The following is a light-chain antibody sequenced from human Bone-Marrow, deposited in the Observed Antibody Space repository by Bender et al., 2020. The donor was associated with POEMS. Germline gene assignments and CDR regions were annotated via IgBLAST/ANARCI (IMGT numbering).Light chain of an antibody. V-gene: IGLV1-40*01. CDR3: AAWDDRLSAWV. CDR1: SSNIGAGID. Sequence: QSVLTQPPSVSGAPGQRVTISCTGSSSNIGAGIDVHWYQQLPGTAPKVIIHGNTRRPSGVPDRFSGSQSGTSASLAITGLQAEDEGDYFCAAWDDRLSAWVFGGGTKLTVL. CDR2: GNT. J-gene: IGLJ3*02.